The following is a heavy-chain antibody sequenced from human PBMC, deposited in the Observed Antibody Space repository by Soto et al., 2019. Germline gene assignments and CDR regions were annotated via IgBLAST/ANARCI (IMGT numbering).Heavy chain of an antibody. CDR3: ARRAAAGRSFDY. CDR1: GFTFSDCY. CDR2: ISSSGNSI. Sequence: GGSLRLSCAASGFTFSDCYMTWIRQAPGKGLEWVSYISSSGNSIYYADSVRGRFTVSRDNAKNSLFLQMNSLRAEDTAVYYCARRAAAGRSFDYWGLGTLVTVSS. J-gene: IGHJ4*02. D-gene: IGHD6-13*01. V-gene: IGHV3-11*01.